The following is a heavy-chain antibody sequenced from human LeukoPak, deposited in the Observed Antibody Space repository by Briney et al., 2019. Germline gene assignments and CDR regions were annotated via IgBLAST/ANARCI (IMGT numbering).Heavy chain of an antibody. CDR2: IKQDGSEK. CDR1: GFRFDSKW. D-gene: IGHD6-19*01. J-gene: IGHJ6*02. Sequence: PGGSLRLSCAASGFRFDSKWMSWVRQAPGKGLESVANIKQDGSEKYYVDPVKGRFTISRDSAKNSVHLQMNSLRVEDTAVYYCASVAGPYYYHYYGMDVWGQGTAVTVSS. V-gene: IGHV3-7*03. CDR3: ASVAGPYYYHYYGMDV.